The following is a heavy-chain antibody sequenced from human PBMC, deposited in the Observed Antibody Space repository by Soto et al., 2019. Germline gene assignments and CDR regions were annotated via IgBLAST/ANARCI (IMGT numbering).Heavy chain of an antibody. Sequence: SLTCTVSGVSIRNNYWSWIRQPPGKGLEWIGYIFYTGSTNYNPSLKSRVTISVDTSKNQISLKLSSVTAADTAVYYCARQYSSDWLVAFVLWGQGPMVTVS. CDR1: GVSIRNNY. CDR3: ARQYSSDWLVAFVL. D-gene: IGHD6-19*01. CDR2: IFYTGST. V-gene: IGHV4-59*08. J-gene: IGHJ3*01.